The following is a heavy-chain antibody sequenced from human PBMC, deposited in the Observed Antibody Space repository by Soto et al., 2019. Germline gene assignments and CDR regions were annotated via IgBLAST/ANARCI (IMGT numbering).Heavy chain of an antibody. CDR3: ARVGYCSGGSCYFDY. V-gene: IGHV3-7*01. CDR2: IKQDGSEK. D-gene: IGHD2-15*01. Sequence: EVQLVESGGGLVQPGGSLRLSCAASGFTFSSYRMSWVRQAPGKGLEWVANIKQDGSEKYYVDSVKGRFTISRDNAKNSLYLQMNSLRAEDTAVYYCARVGYCSGGSCYFDYWGQGTLVTVSS. J-gene: IGHJ4*02. CDR1: GFTFSSYR.